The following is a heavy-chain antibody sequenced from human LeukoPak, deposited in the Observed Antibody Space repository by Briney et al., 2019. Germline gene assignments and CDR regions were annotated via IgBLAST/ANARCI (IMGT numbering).Heavy chain of an antibody. CDR1: GYTFTGYY. CDR2: INPNSGGT. D-gene: IGHD2-15*01. J-gene: IGHJ4*02. Sequence: ASVKVSCKASGYTFTGYYMHLVRQAPGQGLEWMGRINPNSGGTNYAQKFQGRVTMTRDTSISTAYMELSRLRSDDTAVYYCARDPGVGLLSRDYWGQGTLVTVSS. CDR3: ARDPGVGLLSRDY. V-gene: IGHV1-2*06.